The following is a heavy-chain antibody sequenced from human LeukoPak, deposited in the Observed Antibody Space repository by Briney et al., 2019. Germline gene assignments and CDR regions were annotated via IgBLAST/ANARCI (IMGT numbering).Heavy chain of an antibody. J-gene: IGHJ5*02. CDR2: ISTSGTTI. CDR1: GFILSDYY. Sequence: GGALRLSCVASGFILSDYYMSWIRQAPGKRLEWVSYISTSGTTIYYADSVKGRFTIPRDNAKNSLFLQMNSRSAEDTAVYFCATDIHTVTTGRESWGQGTLVTVSS. V-gene: IGHV3-11*01. CDR3: ATDIHTVTTGRES. D-gene: IGHD4-17*01.